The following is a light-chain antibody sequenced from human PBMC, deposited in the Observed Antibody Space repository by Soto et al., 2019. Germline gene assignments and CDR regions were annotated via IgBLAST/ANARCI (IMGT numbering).Light chain of an antibody. CDR1: QSIDNY. J-gene: IGKJ3*01. CDR3: QQRYTTLFT. CDR2: AAS. Sequence: DVQMTQSPSFLSASVGDRLTITCRTSQSIDNYLNWYQQKNGKAPKXXMYAASTLQSGVPSRFSGSGYETDFNLTISSLQTEDLATYYCQQRYTTLFTFGPGTKVDIK. V-gene: IGKV1-39*01.